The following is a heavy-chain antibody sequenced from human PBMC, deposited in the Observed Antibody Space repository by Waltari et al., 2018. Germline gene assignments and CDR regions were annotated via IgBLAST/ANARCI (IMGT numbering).Heavy chain of an antibody. CDR3: ARDPPGVAAAGPGRG. J-gene: IGHJ4*02. D-gene: IGHD6-25*01. CDR2: IYSSGST. Sequence: EVQLVESGGGLVQPGGSLRLSCAASGITVGNNYMSWVRQAPRKGLELISLIYSSGSTYYADSVKGRFTISRDNSKNTLYLQMNSLRSEDTAVYFCARDPPGVAAAGPGRGWGQGTLVTVSS. V-gene: IGHV3-66*02. CDR1: GITVGNNY.